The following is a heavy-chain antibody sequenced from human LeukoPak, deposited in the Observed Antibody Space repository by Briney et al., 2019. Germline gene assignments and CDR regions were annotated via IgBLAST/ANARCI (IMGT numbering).Heavy chain of an antibody. CDR2: ISYDGSNK. J-gene: IGHJ3*02. Sequence: TGGSLRLSCAASGFTFSSYGMHWVRQAPGKGLEWVAVISYDGSNKYYADSVKGRFTISRDNSKNTLYLQMDSLRAEDTALYFCAREGLTTTPNNAFDIWGQGTMVTVSS. D-gene: IGHD4-11*01. CDR1: GFTFSSYG. V-gene: IGHV3-30*03. CDR3: AREGLTTTPNNAFDI.